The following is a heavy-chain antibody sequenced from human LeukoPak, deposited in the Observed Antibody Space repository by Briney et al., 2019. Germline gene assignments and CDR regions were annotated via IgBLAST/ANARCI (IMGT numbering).Heavy chain of an antibody. CDR3: ARDPYYYDSSGYEFAFDI. V-gene: IGHV3-30*02. J-gene: IGHJ3*02. CDR1: GFTFSSYG. Sequence: GGSLRLSCAASGFTFSSYGMHWVRQAPGKGLEWVAFIRYDGSNKYYADSVKGRFTISRDNAKNTLYLQMNSLRAEDTAVYYCARDPYYYDSSGYEFAFDIWGQGTMVTVSS. CDR2: IRYDGSNK. D-gene: IGHD3-22*01.